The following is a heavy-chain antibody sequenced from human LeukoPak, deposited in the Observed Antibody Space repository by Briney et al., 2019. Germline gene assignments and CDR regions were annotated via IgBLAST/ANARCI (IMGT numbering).Heavy chain of an antibody. V-gene: IGHV1-8*01. D-gene: IGHD3-10*01. CDR3: ASHTYYLSSGRFGH. J-gene: IGHJ4*02. Sequence: ASVKVSCKASGYTLTSFDINWVRQATGQGPEWMGWMNPGSGNTGYAQRFRGRVTMTRDTSISTAYLELRRLQSEDTAVYYCASHTYYLSSGRFGHWGQGTLVTVSS. CDR1: GYTLTSFD. CDR2: MNPGSGNT.